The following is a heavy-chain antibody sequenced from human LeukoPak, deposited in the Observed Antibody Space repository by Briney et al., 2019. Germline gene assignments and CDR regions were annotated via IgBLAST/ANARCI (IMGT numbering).Heavy chain of an antibody. Sequence: GGSLRLSCAASGFTFSSDSMNWVRQAPGKGLEWVSSISGSSSYIYYADSAKGRFTISRDNAKNSLYLQMNSLRAEDTAVYYCASGDYGDYAIYWGQGTLVTVSS. J-gene: IGHJ4*02. CDR1: GFTFSSDS. CDR3: ASGDYGDYAIY. CDR2: ISGSSSYI. V-gene: IGHV3-21*01. D-gene: IGHD4-17*01.